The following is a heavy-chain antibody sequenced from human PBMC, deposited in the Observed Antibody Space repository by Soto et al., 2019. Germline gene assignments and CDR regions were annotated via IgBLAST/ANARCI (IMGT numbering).Heavy chain of an antibody. J-gene: IGHJ3*02. V-gene: IGHV1-69*01. CDR1: GGTFSSYA. CDR3: ATDRDPTDSGWSDAFDI. Sequence: QVQLVQSGAEVKKPGSSVKVSCKASGGTFSSYAISWVRQAPGQGLEWMGGIIPIFGTANYAQKFQGRVTITADESTSTAYMELSSLRSEDTAVYYCATDRDPTDSGWSDAFDIWGQGTMVTVSS. D-gene: IGHD6-19*01. CDR2: IIPIFGTA.